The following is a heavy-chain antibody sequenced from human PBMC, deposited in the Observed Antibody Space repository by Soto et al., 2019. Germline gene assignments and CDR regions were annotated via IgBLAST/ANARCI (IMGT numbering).Heavy chain of an antibody. D-gene: IGHD2-21*01. CDR1: GGSISGYY. Sequence: PSETLSLTCTISGGSISGYYWGWIRRPPGKGREGIGYVYYIGSTKDNPSLESRGTISADTTKNQFSLRMTSVSAADTTACYCEKCSRTEEDGYNLDFWGQGTLVTVSS. CDR3: EKCSRTEEDGYNLDF. V-gene: IGHV4-59*13. CDR2: VYYIGST. J-gene: IGHJ4*02.